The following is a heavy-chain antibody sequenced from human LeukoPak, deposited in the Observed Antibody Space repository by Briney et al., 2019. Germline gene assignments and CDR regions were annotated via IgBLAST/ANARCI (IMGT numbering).Heavy chain of an antibody. V-gene: IGHV3-21*01. CDR3: ARGVPYDSWSGPHYSDY. D-gene: IGHD3-3*01. CDR2: ISSTGTHI. Sequence: PGGSLRLSCAASGFTFSSYSMNWVRQAPGKGLEWVSSISSTGTHIYYADSVKGRFTISRNNAKNSLYLQMNSLRAEDTAVYYCARGVPYDSWSGPHYSDYWGQGTLVTVSS. CDR1: GFTFSSYS. J-gene: IGHJ4*02.